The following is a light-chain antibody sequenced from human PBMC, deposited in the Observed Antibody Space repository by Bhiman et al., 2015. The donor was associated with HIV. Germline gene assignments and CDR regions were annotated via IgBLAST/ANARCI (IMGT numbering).Light chain of an antibody. Sequence: QSALTQPPSASGSPGQSVTISCTGTSSDVADYNYVSWYRQHPGKAPKLMIYDVTNRPSGVSDRFSGSKSGNTASLTISGLQAADEADYYCSSYTSRNTLVFGGGTKLTVL. CDR3: SSYTSRNTLV. V-gene: IGLV2-14*01. J-gene: IGLJ3*02. CDR2: DVT. CDR1: SSDVADYNY.